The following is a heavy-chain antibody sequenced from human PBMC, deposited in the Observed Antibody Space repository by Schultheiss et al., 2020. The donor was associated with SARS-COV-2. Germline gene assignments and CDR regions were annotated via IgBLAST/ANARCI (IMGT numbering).Heavy chain of an antibody. CDR3: ARDATRGFDP. CDR2: IYYSGST. Sequence: SETLSLTCTVSGGSISSGDYYWSWIRQPPGKGLEWIGYIYYSGSTNYNPSLKSRVTLSVDTSKNQFSLKLSSVTAADTAVYYCARDATRGFDPWGQGTLVTVSS. J-gene: IGHJ5*02. D-gene: IGHD5-24*01. V-gene: IGHV4-61*08. CDR1: GGSISSGDYY.